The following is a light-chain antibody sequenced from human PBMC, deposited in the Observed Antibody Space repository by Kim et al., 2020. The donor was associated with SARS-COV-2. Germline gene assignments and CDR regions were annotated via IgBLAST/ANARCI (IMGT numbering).Light chain of an antibody. Sequence: DIQMTQSPSSLSASVGDRVTITCRASHDINIFLNWFQQKPGEAPKLLISDASSLETGLPSRFSGSGSGTYFTFTISSLQPGDVATYYCQQFDTLPLPFGGGTKVDIK. V-gene: IGKV1-33*01. J-gene: IGKJ4*01. CDR2: DAS. CDR1: HDINIF. CDR3: QQFDTLPLP.